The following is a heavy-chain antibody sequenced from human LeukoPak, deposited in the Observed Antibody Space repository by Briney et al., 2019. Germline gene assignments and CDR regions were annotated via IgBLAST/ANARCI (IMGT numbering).Heavy chain of an antibody. CDR3: ARGPRFGELLWHWFDP. J-gene: IGHJ5*02. Sequence: SETLSLTCTVSGYSISSGYYWGWIRQPPGKGLEWIGSIYHSGSTYYNPPLKSRVTISEDTSKNQFSLKLRSVTAADTAVYYCARGPRFGELLWHWFDPWGQGTLVTVSS. CDR1: GYSISSGYY. V-gene: IGHV4-38-2*02. CDR2: IYHSGST. D-gene: IGHD3-10*01.